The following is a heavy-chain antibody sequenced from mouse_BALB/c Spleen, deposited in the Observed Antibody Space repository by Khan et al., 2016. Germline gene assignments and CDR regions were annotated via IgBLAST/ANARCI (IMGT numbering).Heavy chain of an antibody. CDR3: ASSDAYDVGYAY. CDR1: GYAFTNYL. V-gene: IGHV1-54*01. D-gene: IGHD2-2*01. CDR2: INPGSSGT. Sequence: QVQLQQSGAELVRPGTSVKVSCKASGYAFTNYLIGWVKQRPGQGLEWIGVINPGSSGTNYNATFKGKTTMTADKSSSTAYMQLSRLTSDVSAVFFCASSDAYDVGYAYWGQGTLVTVSA. J-gene: IGHJ3*01.